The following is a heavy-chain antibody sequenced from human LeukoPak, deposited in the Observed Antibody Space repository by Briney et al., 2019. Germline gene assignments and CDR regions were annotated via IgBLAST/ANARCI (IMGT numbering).Heavy chain of an antibody. CDR1: GFTFSNYV. Sequence: PGGSLRLSCAASGFTFSNYVMSWVRQPPGKGLEWIGEINHSGSTNYNPSLKSRVTISVDTSKNQFSLKLSSVTAADTAVYYCARESGGTGYSSSSGHFQHWGQGTLVTVSS. V-gene: IGHV4-34*01. CDR3: ARESGGTGYSSSSGHFQH. D-gene: IGHD6-6*01. CDR2: INHSGST. J-gene: IGHJ1*01.